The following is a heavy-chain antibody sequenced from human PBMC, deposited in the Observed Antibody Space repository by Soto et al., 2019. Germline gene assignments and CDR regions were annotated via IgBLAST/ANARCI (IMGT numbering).Heavy chain of an antibody. CDR1: GFTFSNYG. D-gene: IGHD6-25*01. CDR3: ARGGTYGMDV. V-gene: IGHV3-30*03. CDR2: ILYGGTKE. J-gene: IGHJ6*02. Sequence: PGGSLRLSCAASGFTFSNYGMHWVRQAPGKGLEWVAVILYGGTKEYYSDSVKGRFTISRDNSKDRLYLQMSSLRREDTGVYFCARGGTYGMDVWGQGTTVTVYS.